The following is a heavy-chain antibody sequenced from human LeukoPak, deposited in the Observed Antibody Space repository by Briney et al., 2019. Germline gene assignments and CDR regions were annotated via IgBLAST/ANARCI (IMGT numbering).Heavy chain of an antibody. Sequence: SETLSLTCTVSGGSISSYYWSWIRQPPGKGLEWIGYIYYSGSTNYNPSLKSRVTISVDTSKNQFSLKLSSVTAADTAEYYCARGTGYYYYGMDVWGQGTTVTVSS. CDR2: IYYSGST. CDR1: GGSISSYY. V-gene: IGHV4-59*01. CDR3: ARGTGYYYYGMDV. D-gene: IGHD1-14*01. J-gene: IGHJ6*02.